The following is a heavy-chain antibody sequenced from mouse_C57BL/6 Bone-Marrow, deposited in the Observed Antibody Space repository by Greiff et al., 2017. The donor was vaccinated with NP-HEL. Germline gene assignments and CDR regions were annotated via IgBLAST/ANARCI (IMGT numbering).Heavy chain of an antibody. D-gene: IGHD3-1*01. CDR1: EYEFPSHD. CDR2: INSDGGST. CDR3: ARHGSGTPFAD. J-gene: IGHJ3*01. Sequence: VKLVESGGGLVQPGESLKLSCESTEYEFPSHDMSWVRKPPETRLELVAAINSDGGSTYYPDTMERRFIISRDNTKKTLYLQMSSLRSEDTALYYCARHGSGTPFADWGQGTLVTVSA. V-gene: IGHV5-2*01.